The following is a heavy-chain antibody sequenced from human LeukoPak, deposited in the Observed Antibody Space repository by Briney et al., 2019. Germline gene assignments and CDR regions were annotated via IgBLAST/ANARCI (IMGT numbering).Heavy chain of an antibody. CDR3: AKERKITMVRGVQGWFDP. Sequence: GGSLRLSCAASGFTFSSYAMSWVRQAPGKGLEWVSAISGSGGSTYYADSVKGRFTISRDNSKNTLYLQMNSLRAEDTAVYYCAKERKITMVRGVQGWFDPWGQGTLVTVSS. D-gene: IGHD3-10*01. CDR2: ISGSGGST. J-gene: IGHJ5*02. V-gene: IGHV3-23*01. CDR1: GFTFSSYA.